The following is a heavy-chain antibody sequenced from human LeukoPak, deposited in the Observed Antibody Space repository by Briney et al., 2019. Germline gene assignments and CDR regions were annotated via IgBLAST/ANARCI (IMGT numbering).Heavy chain of an antibody. J-gene: IGHJ4*02. CDR2: ISNDGTNK. Sequence: GGSLRLSCAASGFTFSDYAMHWVRQAPGKGLEWVAVISNDGTNKYYTDSVKGRFTISRDNSKNTLYLQMNSLRAEDTAVYYCAKVVYDSSGRDYWGQGTLVTVSS. CDR1: GFTFSDYA. D-gene: IGHD3-22*01. CDR3: AKVVYDSSGRDY. V-gene: IGHV3-30*04.